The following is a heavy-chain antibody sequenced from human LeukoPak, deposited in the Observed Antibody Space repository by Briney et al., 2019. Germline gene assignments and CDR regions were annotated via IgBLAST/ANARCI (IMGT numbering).Heavy chain of an antibody. CDR3: ASQLFHLDSSGYSLDALDI. CDR1: GGTFSNYA. J-gene: IGHJ3*02. D-gene: IGHD3-22*01. V-gene: IGHV1-69*05. Sequence: ASVKVSCKTSGGTFSNYAISWVRQAPGQGLEWMGEIIPIFDTPNYAQKWQGRVTITTDESTSTAYMELRSLRSEDTAVYYCASQLFHLDSSGYSLDALDIWGQGTMVTVSS. CDR2: IIPIFDTP.